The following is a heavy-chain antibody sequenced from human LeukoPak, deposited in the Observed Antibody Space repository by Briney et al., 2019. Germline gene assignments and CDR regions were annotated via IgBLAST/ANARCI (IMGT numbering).Heavy chain of an antibody. D-gene: IGHD1-14*01. CDR3: ARDPPGGDAY. CDR1: GGTFSSYA. J-gene: IGHJ4*02. Sequence: SVKVSCKASGGTFSSYAISWVRQAPGQGLEWMGRIIPILGIANYAQKFQGRVTITAGKSTSTAYMELSSLRSEDTAVYYCARDPPGGDAYWGQGTLVTVSS. V-gene: IGHV1-69*04. CDR2: IIPILGIA.